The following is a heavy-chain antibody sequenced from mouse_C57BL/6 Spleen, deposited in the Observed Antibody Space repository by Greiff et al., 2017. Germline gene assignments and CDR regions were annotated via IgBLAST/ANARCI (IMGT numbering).Heavy chain of an antibody. CDR1: GYSFTDYN. CDR3: ARSDYGSSYVYFDV. D-gene: IGHD1-1*01. J-gene: IGHJ1*03. V-gene: IGHV1-39*01. CDR2: INPNYGTT. Sequence: VQLQQSGPELVKPGASVKISCKASGYSFTDYNMNWVKQSNGKSLEWIGVINPNYGTTSYNLKFKGKATLTVDQSSSTAYMQLNSLTSEDSAVYYCARSDYGSSYVYFDVWGTGTTVTVSS.